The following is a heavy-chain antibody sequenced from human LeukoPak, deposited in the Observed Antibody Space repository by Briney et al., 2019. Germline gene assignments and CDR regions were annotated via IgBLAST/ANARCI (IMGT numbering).Heavy chain of an antibody. CDR3: ANLGKYCSGFSCYK. Sequence: PGGSLRLSCAASGFTYGTYAVSWVRQAPGKGLDWVSAISDNGVATYYADSVRGRFTVSRDNSINTVYLQMNSLRAEDTAVYYCANLGKYCSGFSCYKWGQGTLVTVSS. V-gene: IGHV3-23*01. CDR1: GFTYGTYA. D-gene: IGHD2-2*02. CDR2: ISDNGVAT. J-gene: IGHJ4*02.